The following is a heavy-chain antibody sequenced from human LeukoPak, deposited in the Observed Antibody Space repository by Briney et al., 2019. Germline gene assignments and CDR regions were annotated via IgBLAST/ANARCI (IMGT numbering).Heavy chain of an antibody. CDR2: INGDGKST. Sequence: GGSLRLSCAASGITFISYWMHWVHQTPGKGLVCVSRINGDGKSTSYADSVKGRFTISRDNSKNTLYLQMSSLRAEDTAVYYCARSLRMTTVEDWGQGTLVTVSS. J-gene: IGHJ4*02. V-gene: IGHV3-74*01. CDR1: GITFISYW. CDR3: ARSLRMTTVED. D-gene: IGHD4-11*01.